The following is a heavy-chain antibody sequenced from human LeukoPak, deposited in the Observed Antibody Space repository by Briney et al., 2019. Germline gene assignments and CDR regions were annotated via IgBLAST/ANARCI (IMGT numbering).Heavy chain of an antibody. D-gene: IGHD6-13*01. Sequence: PGGSLRLSCAGSGFTFSVYNMYWVRQTPGKGLEWVASITSSSSYVFYADSVKGRFTISRDNAKKSVYLQMNTLRAEDTAVYYCARGTGYSSSWPPHWGQGTLVTVSS. J-gene: IGHJ4*02. CDR2: ITSSSSYV. CDR1: GFTFSVYN. CDR3: ARGTGYSSSWPPH. V-gene: IGHV3-21*04.